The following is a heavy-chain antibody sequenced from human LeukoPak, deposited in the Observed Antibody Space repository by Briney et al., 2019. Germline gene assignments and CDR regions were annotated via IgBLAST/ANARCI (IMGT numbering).Heavy chain of an antibody. J-gene: IGHJ4*02. Sequence: ASVKVSCKASGYTFIDYYMHWVRQAPGQGLEWMGWINPKNGATNYAQKFQGRVTMTRDTSIGTAYMELSRLRSDDTAAYFCASPSYESGTYYYFDYWGQGTLVTVSS. CDR3: ASPSYESGTYYYFDY. V-gene: IGHV1-2*02. CDR2: INPKNGAT. CDR1: GYTFIDYY. D-gene: IGHD1-26*01.